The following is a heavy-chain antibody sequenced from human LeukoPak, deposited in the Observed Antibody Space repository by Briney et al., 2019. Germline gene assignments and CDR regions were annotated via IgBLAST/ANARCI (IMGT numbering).Heavy chain of an antibody. V-gene: IGHV3-48*03. Sequence: GGSLRLSCAASGFTLSSYEMNWVRQAPGKGLEWVSYISSSGSTIYYADSVKGRFTISRDSAKNSLYLQMNSLRVADTAVYYCARKSSSLGYYFDYWGQGTLVTVSS. CDR1: GFTLSSYE. D-gene: IGHD6-6*01. CDR3: ARKSSSLGYYFDY. CDR2: ISSSGSTI. J-gene: IGHJ4*02.